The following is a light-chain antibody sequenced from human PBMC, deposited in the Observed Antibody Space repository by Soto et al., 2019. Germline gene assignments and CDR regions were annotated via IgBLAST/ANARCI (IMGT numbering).Light chain of an antibody. Sequence: QSVLTQPPSASGTPGHRVTIFCSGGSSNIGTNAVNWYQQLPGTAPKLLIYNNNQRPSGVPDRFSGSKSGTSASLAISGPQSVEEADYYFGSWDVSLNGYVFRTGAKVTV. J-gene: IGLJ1*01. CDR2: NNN. CDR3: GSWDVSLNGYV. V-gene: IGLV1-44*01. CDR1: SSNIGTNA.